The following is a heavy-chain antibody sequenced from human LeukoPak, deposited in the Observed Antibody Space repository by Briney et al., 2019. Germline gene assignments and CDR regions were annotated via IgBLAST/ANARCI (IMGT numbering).Heavy chain of an antibody. CDR3: AKGYCSSTSCWAQDAFDI. D-gene: IGHD2-2*01. J-gene: IGHJ3*02. CDR2: ISSSGSTI. CDR1: GFTFSSYE. V-gene: IGHV3-48*03. Sequence: GGSLRLSCAASGFTFSSYEMNWVRQAPGKGLEWVSYISSSGSTIYYADSVKGRFTISRDNSKNTLYLQMNSLRAEDTAVYYCAKGYCSSTSCWAQDAFDIWGQGTMVTVSS.